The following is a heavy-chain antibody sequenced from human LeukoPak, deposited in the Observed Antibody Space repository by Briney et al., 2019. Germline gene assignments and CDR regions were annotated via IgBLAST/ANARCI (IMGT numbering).Heavy chain of an antibody. V-gene: IGHV4-4*07. Sequence: PSETLSPTCTVSAGSISSYYWSWIRLPAGKGLEWIGRIYTSGSSNYNPSRKSRVTMSVDTSKNQFSLKLSSVAAADTAVYYCARGGGSYYYFDDWGQGTLVTVSS. CDR2: IYTSGSS. CDR3: ARGGGSYYYFDD. J-gene: IGHJ4*02. CDR1: AGSISSYY. D-gene: IGHD1-26*01.